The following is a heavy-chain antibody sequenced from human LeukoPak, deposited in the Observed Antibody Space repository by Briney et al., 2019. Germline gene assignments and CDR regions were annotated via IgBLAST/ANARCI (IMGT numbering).Heavy chain of an antibody. CDR1: GFTFSNYS. Sequence: GGSLRLSCAVSGFTFSNYSMNWVRQAPGKGLEWVSSISSSSTYIYYADSVKGRFTISRDNARNSLYLRMSSLRAEDTVVYYCARIRGGYYDSSGLAFDIWGQGTMVTVSS. V-gene: IGHV3-21*01. D-gene: IGHD3-22*01. CDR2: ISSSSTYI. J-gene: IGHJ3*02. CDR3: ARIRGGYYDSSGLAFDI.